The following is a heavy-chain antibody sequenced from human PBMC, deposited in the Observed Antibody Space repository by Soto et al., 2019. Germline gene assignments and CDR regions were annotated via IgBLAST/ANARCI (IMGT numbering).Heavy chain of an antibody. V-gene: IGHV4-4*07. CDR1: GGSISSYY. D-gene: IGHD3-22*01. Sequence: SETLSLTCTVSGGSISSYYWSWIRQPAGKGLEWIGRIYTSGSTNYNPSLKSRVTMSVDTSKNQFSLKLSSVPAADTAVYYCARAPLYDSSGYYGDYYYYGMDVWGQGTTVTVSS. CDR2: IYTSGST. J-gene: IGHJ6*02. CDR3: ARAPLYDSSGYYGDYYYYGMDV.